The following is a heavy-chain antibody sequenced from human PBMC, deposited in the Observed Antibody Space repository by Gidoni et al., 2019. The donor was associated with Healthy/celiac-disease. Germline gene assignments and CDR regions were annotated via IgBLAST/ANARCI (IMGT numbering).Heavy chain of an antibody. D-gene: IGHD5-18*01. V-gene: IGHV5-10-1*01. CDR2: IDPSDSYT. CDR3: ARHTYSWAAFDI. Sequence: EVQLVQSGAAVKKPGESLRISCKGSGYSFTSYWISWVRQMPGKGLEWMGRIDPSDSYTNYSPSFKGHVTISADKSISTAYLQWSSLKASDTAMYYCARHTYSWAAFDIWGQGTMITVSS. CDR1: GYSFTSYW. J-gene: IGHJ3*02.